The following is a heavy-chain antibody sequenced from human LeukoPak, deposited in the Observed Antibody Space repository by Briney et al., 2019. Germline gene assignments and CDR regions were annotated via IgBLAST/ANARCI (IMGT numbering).Heavy chain of an antibody. CDR3: ARDVGYSYGYEFDY. J-gene: IGHJ4*02. CDR1: GYTLTSYD. V-gene: IGHV1-8*01. CDR2: MNPNSGNT. Sequence: ASAKVSCKASGYTLTSYDINWVRQATGQGLEWMGWMNPNSGNTGYAQKFQGRATMTRNTSISTAYMELSSLRSEDTAVYYCARDVGYSYGYEFDYWGQGTLVTVSS. D-gene: IGHD5-18*01.